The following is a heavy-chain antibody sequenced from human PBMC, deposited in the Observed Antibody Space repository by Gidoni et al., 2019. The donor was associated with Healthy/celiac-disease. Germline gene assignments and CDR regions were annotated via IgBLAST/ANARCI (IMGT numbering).Heavy chain of an antibody. CDR1: GSTFTSYD. CDR2: MNPNSGNT. Sequence: QVQLVQSGAEVKKPGASVKVSCKAYGSTFTSYDINWVRQATGQGLEWMGWMNPNSGNTGYAQKFQGRVTMTRNTSISTAYMELSSLRSEDTAVYYCARAKYYYDSSGYYALGFDYWGQGTLVTVSS. CDR3: ARAKYYYDSSGYYALGFDY. D-gene: IGHD3-22*01. V-gene: IGHV1-8*01. J-gene: IGHJ4*02.